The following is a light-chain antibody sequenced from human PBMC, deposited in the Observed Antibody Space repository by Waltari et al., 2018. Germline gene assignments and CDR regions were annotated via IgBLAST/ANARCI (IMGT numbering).Light chain of an antibody. CDR1: SLGRYY. V-gene: IGLV3-19*01. CDR2: GKN. Sequence: SSELTQDPAVSVALGQTVSLTCQGDSLGRYYASWYQQKPRQAPLLGNYGKNSRPSGIADLFSCASAGKTASLTIPAAQAEDEADYYCNSRDSNNNRVFFGGGTKLTVL. J-gene: IGLJ2*01. CDR3: NSRDSNNNRVF.